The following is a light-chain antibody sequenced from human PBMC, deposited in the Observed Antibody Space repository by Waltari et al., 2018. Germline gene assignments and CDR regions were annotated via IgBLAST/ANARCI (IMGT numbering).Light chain of an antibody. CDR1: QSGFSSPNSKNY. CDR3: QQSYSSPRT. CDR2: WAS. J-gene: IGKJ1*01. Sequence: DIVMTQSPDSLAVSLGERATINCKSSQSGFSSPNSKNYLAWFQQKPGHPPKLLIYWASTRESGVPDRFSGSGSRTDFTLTISSLQAEDLAVYYCQQSYSSPRTFGQGTRVQIK. V-gene: IGKV4-1*01.